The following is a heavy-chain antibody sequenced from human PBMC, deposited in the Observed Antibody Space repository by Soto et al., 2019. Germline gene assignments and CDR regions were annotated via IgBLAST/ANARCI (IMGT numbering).Heavy chain of an antibody. D-gene: IGHD6-13*01. J-gene: IGHJ3*02. CDR2: IYYSGST. CDR1: GGSISSYY. Sequence: SPTLSLTCTVSGGSISSYYWSWIRQPPGKGLEWIGYIYYSGSTNYNPSLKSRVTISVDTSKNQFSLKLSSVTAADTAVYYCARPYSSSWYGGGAFDIWGQGTMVTVSS. V-gene: IGHV4-59*08. CDR3: ARPYSSSWYGGGAFDI.